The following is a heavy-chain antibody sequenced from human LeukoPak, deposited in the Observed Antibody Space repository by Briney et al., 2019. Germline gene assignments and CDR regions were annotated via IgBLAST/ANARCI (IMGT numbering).Heavy chain of an antibody. CDR1: GYTFTGYY. Sequence: GASVKVSCKASGYTFTGYYMHWVRQAPGPGLEWMGWINPNSGGTNYAQKFQGWVTMTRDTSISTAYMELSRLRSDDTAVYYCARGSLPAAMEPDLTYWGQGTLVTVSS. CDR3: ARGSLPAAMEPDLTY. D-gene: IGHD2-2*01. V-gene: IGHV1-2*04. CDR2: INPNSGGT. J-gene: IGHJ4*02.